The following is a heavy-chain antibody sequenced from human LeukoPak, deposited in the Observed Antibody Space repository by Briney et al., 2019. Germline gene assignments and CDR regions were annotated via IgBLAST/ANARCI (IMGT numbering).Heavy chain of an antibody. Sequence: PGGSLRLSCAASGFTFSSYAMSWVRQAPGKRLEWVSAISGSGGSTYYADSVKGRFTISRDNSKNTLYLQMNSLRAEDTAVYYCALLTDCSSTSCYALDYWGQGTLVTVSS. CDR2: ISGSGGST. D-gene: IGHD2-2*01. CDR3: ALLTDCSSTSCYALDY. CDR1: GFTFSSYA. V-gene: IGHV3-23*01. J-gene: IGHJ4*02.